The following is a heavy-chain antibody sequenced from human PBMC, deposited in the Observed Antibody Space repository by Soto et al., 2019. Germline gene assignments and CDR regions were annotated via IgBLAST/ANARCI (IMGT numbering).Heavy chain of an antibody. D-gene: IGHD2-8*01. CDR2: ISAYNGNT. CDR3: ARDREDIVLMVYAIGWFDP. CDR1: GYTFTSYG. Sequence: ASVKVSCKXSGYTFTSYGISWVRQAPGQGLEWMGWISAYNGNTNYAQKLQGRVTMTTDTSTSTAYMELRSLRSDDTAVYYCARDREDIVLMVYAIGWFDPWGQGTLVTVSS. J-gene: IGHJ5*02. V-gene: IGHV1-18*01.